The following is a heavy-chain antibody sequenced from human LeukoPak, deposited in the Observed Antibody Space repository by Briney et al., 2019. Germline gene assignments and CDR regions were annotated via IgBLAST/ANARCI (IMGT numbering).Heavy chain of an antibody. J-gene: IGHJ4*02. V-gene: IGHV4-59*08. Sequence: PSETLSLTCTVSGDSIRGYFWSWIRQPPGKGLEWIGHIYSSGSTTYTPSLQSRVTISVDTSMNQFSLKLSSVTAADTAVYYCARHYDSGSYPLDYWGQGTLVTVSS. CDR3: ARHYDSGSYPLDY. D-gene: IGHD3-10*01. CDR1: GDSIRGYF. CDR2: IYSSGST.